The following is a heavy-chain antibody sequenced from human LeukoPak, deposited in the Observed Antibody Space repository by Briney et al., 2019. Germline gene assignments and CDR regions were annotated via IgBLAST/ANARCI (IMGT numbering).Heavy chain of an antibody. CDR3: ARGKGVKVGAFYYYYYMDV. Sequence: GASVKVSCKASGYTFTGYYMHWVRQAPGQGLEWMGWINPNSGGTNYAKKFQGRVTMTRDTSISTAYMDLSRLRSDDTAVYYCARGKGVKVGAFYYYYYMDVWGKGTTVTVSS. J-gene: IGHJ6*03. D-gene: IGHD1-26*01. CDR1: GYTFTGYY. V-gene: IGHV1-2*02. CDR2: INPNSGGT.